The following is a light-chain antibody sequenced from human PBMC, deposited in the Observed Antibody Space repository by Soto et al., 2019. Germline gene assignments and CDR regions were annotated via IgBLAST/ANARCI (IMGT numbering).Light chain of an antibody. CDR3: AAWDDSLNGYV. J-gene: IGLJ1*01. CDR2: SNN. Sequence: QSVLTQPPSASGTPGQRVTISCSASNSNIGSNTVNWYQQLPGTAPKLLIYSNNQRPSGVPDRFSGSKSGTSASLAISGLQSEDEADYYCAAWDDSLNGYVFGTGNKITVL. CDR1: NSNIGSNT. V-gene: IGLV1-44*01.